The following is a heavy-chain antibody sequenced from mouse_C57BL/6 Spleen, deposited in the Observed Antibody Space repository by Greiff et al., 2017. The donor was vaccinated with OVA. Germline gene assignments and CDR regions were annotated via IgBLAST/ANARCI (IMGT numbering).Heavy chain of an antibody. CDR1: GYTFTDYN. V-gene: IGHV1-18*01. CDR2: INPNNGGT. Sequence: EVHLVESGPELVKPGASVKIPCKASGYTFTDYNMDWVKQSHGKSLEWIGDINPNNGGTIYNQKFKGKATLTVDKSSSTAYIELRSLTSEDTAVYYCARDGYDEGLAYWGQGTLVTVSA. CDR3: ARDGYDEGLAY. J-gene: IGHJ3*01. D-gene: IGHD2-2*01.